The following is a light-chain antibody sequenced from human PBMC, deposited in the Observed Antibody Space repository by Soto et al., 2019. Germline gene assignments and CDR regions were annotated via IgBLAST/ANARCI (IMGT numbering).Light chain of an antibody. CDR3: QQYSTYPWT. CDR1: QTISTL. Sequence: DIQMTQSPSTLSASVGDRVTITCRASQTISTLLAWYQQRPGKAPNLLIYKASSLESGVPSRFSGSGSGTELTLTISSLQPDDFAPYFCQQYSTYPWTFGQGTKVDVK. CDR2: KAS. J-gene: IGKJ1*01. V-gene: IGKV1-5*03.